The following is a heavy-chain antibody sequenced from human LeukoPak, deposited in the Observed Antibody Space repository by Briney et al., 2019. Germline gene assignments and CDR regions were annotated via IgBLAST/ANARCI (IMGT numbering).Heavy chain of an antibody. CDR1: GGSFSGYY. D-gene: IGHD3-10*01. J-gene: IGHJ4*02. CDR2: INHSGST. V-gene: IGHV4-34*01. CDR3: ARASIWFGELYY. Sequence: PSETLSLTCAVCGGSFSGYYWSWIRQPPGKGLEWIGEINHSGSTNYNPSLKSRVTISVDTSKNQFSLKLSSVTAADTAVYYCARASIWFGELYYWGQGTLVTVSS.